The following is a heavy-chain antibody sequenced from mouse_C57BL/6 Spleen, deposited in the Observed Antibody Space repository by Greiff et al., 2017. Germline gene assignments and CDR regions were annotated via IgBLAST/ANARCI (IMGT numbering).Heavy chain of an antibody. Sequence: EVQLVESGGGLVQPKGSLKLSCAASGFSFNTYAMNWVRQAPGKGLEWVARIRSKSNTYATYYADSVKARFTISRDDSACMLYLRMNDVESADKAMDCCVREGVPWYFDVWGTGTTVTVSS. CDR3: VREGVPWYFDV. CDR2: IRSKSNTYAT. CDR1: GFSFNTYA. V-gene: IGHV10-1*01. J-gene: IGHJ1*03. D-gene: IGHD2-14*01.